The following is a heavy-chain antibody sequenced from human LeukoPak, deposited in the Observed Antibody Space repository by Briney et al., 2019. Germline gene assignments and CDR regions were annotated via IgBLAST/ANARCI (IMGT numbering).Heavy chain of an antibody. J-gene: IGHJ4*02. V-gene: IGHV3-30*18. CDR2: ISYDGSNK. D-gene: IGHD1-26*01. Sequence: PGRSLRLSCAASGFTFSSYGMHWVRQAPGKGLEWVAVISYDGSNKYYADSVKGRFTISRDNSKNTLYLQMNSLRAEDTAVYYCAKDGGGSYPDGPTFDYWGQGTLVTVSS. CDR3: AKDGGGSYPDGPTFDY. CDR1: GFTFSSYG.